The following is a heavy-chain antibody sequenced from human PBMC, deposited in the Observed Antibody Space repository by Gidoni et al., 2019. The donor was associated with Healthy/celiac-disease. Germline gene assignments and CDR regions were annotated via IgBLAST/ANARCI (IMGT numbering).Heavy chain of an antibody. D-gene: IGHD5-12*01. CDR1: GGSFRGYY. Sequence: QVQLQQWGAGLLKPSETLSLTCAVYGGSFRGYYWSWTRQPPGKGLEWIGEINHIGSTNYTPSLKSRVTISVDTSKNQFSLKLSSVTAADTAVYYCARVGYGKDFDYWGQGTLVTVSS. J-gene: IGHJ4*02. CDR2: INHIGST. V-gene: IGHV4-34*01. CDR3: ARVGYGKDFDY.